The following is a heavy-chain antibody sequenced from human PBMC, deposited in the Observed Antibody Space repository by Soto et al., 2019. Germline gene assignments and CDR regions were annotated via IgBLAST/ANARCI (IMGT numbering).Heavy chain of an antibody. V-gene: IGHV4-30-4*02. Sequence: SETLSLTCSVSGGSINNGDYYWSWIRQPPEKGLEWIGYIYYSGSTYYNPSLKSRVTISIDTSMNQFSLNLSSVTAADTAVYYCARTDRGYSYAGLTRWGQGTLVTVSS. J-gene: IGHJ4*02. CDR3: ARTDRGYSYAGLTR. CDR1: GGSINNGDYY. CDR2: IYYSGST. D-gene: IGHD5-18*01.